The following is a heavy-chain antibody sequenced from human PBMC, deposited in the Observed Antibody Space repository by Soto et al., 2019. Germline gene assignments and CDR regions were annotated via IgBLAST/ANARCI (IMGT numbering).Heavy chain of an antibody. CDR1: GGAITGYH. V-gene: IGHV4-59*08. Sequence: SETLSRTRTVSGGAITGYHWTWIRQPPGKGLEWIGYVHSTGSTNYNPSLNSRVATSIDTSKNQFSLQLTSVTAADTAMYYCAXXLKDXXXMSIYYXSYMNVXGKGTTVTVSS. CDR3: AXXLKDXXXMSIYYXSYMNV. J-gene: IGHJ6*03. CDR2: VHSTGST.